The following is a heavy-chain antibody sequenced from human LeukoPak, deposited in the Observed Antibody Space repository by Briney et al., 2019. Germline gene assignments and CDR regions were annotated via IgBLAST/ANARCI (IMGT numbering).Heavy chain of an antibody. CDR3: AKFRGGDCNIY. CDR2: ISGSGGST. CDR1: GFTFNSYA. J-gene: IGHJ4*02. Sequence: GGSLRLSCAASGFTFNSYAMSWVRQAPGKGLEWVSAISGSGGSTYYADSVKGRFTISRDNSKNTLYLQMNSLRAEDTAVYYCAKFRGGDCNIYWGQGTLVTVSS. D-gene: IGHD2-21*02. V-gene: IGHV3-23*01.